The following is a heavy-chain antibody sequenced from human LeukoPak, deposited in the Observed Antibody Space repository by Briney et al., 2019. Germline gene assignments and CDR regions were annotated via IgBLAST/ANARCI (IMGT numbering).Heavy chain of an antibody. J-gene: IGHJ4*01. CDR3: ARGVQKSGWYLDS. CDR1: GGLFSDYY. CDR2: ISHIGNA. D-gene: IGHD6-19*01. Sequence: SETLSLTCGVHGGLFSDYYWLWIRQPPGRGLEWIGEISHIGNAIYSPSLTSRVTISIDTSHNQFSLKLTYVTAEDTALYYCARGVQKSGWYLDSWGHGTLVTVSS. V-gene: IGHV4-34*01.